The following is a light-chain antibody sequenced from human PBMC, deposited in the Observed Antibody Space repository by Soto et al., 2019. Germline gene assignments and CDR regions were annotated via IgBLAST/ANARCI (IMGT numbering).Light chain of an antibody. CDR3: CSYAGSYPVV. V-gene: IGLV2-11*01. CDR1: SSDVGGYNY. J-gene: IGLJ2*01. CDR2: DVS. Sequence: QSALIQPRSVSGSPGQSVTISCTGTSSDVGGYNYVSWYQQHPGKAPKLMIYDVSKRPSGVPDRFSGSKSGNTASLTISGLQAEDEADYYCCSYAGSYPVVFGGGTQLTVL.